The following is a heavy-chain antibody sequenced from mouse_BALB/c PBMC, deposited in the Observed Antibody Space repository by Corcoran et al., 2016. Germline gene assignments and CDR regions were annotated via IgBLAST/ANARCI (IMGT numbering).Heavy chain of an antibody. J-gene: IGHJ4*01. V-gene: IGHV14-1*02. D-gene: IGHD1-1*01. CDR2: IDPENGNT. CDR3: ARFPFTTVVRAMDY. CDR1: GFNIKDYY. Sequence: EGQLQQSGAELVRPGALVKLSCKATGFNIKDYYMNWVKQRPEQGLEWIGWIDPENGNTIYDPKFQGKASITADTSSNTAYLQLSSLTSEDTAVYYCARFPFTTVVRAMDYWGQGTSVTVSS.